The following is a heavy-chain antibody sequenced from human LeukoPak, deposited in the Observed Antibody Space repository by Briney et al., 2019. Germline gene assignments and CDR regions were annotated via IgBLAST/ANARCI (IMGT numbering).Heavy chain of an antibody. CDR2: IYYSGST. CDR3: ARPRMVRGVITAFDI. Sequence: SETLSLTCTVSGGSISSYYWSWIRQPPGKGLEWIGYIYYSGSTNYNPSLKSRVTISVDTSKNQFSLKLSSVTAADTAVYYCARPRMVRGVITAFDIWGQGTMVTVSS. V-gene: IGHV4-59*08. CDR1: GGSISSYY. J-gene: IGHJ3*02. D-gene: IGHD3-10*01.